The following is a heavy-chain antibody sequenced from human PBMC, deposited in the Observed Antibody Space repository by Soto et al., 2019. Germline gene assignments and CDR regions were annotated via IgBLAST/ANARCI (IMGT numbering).Heavy chain of an antibody. J-gene: IGHJ4*02. CDR1: GGSFSGYY. V-gene: IGHV4-34*01. Sequence: SETLSLTCAVYGGSFSGYYWSWIRQPPGKGLEWIGEINHSGSTNYNPSLKSRVTISVDPSKNQFSLKLSSVTAADTAVYYCARGWPGGSYSYFDYWGQGTLVTVSS. D-gene: IGHD1-26*01. CDR3: ARGWPGGSYSYFDY. CDR2: INHSGST.